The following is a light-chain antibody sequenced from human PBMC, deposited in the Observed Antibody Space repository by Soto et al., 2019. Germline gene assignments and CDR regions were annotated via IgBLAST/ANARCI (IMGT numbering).Light chain of an antibody. CDR3: QQYNNWPRT. CDR1: QSVSSN. Sequence: EIVMTQSPATLSVSPGERATLSCRASQSVSSNLAWYQQKPGQAPRVLIYGASTRATGIPARFSGSGSGTEFTLSISSLQSEDFAVYYCQQYNNWPRTFGQGTKV. J-gene: IGKJ1*01. V-gene: IGKV3-15*01. CDR2: GAS.